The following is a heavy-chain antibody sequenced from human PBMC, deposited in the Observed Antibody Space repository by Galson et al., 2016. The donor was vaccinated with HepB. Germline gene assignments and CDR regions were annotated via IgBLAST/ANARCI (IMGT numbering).Heavy chain of an antibody. V-gene: IGHV4-30-4*01. D-gene: IGHD2/OR15-2a*01. CDR3: ARVFYPPSGRYMDF. J-gene: IGHJ4*02. CDR1: GASITSGTFF. Sequence: LSLTCAVSGASITSGTFFWSWIRQSPGKGLEWIGYTYYGGSAFYNPSLKSRLTIPPATSKNHFSLRLSSVTAADTAFFYWARVFYPPSGRYMDFWGQGTQVTVSS. CDR2: TYYGGSA.